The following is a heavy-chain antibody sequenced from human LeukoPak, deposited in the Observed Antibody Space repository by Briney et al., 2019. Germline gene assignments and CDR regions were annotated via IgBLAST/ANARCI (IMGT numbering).Heavy chain of an antibody. CDR1: GFAFSTFA. Sequence: GGSLRLSCAASGFAFSTFAMSWVRQPPGKGLEWVSSIFPSGGEIHYADSVRGRFTIARDNSKRTLSLQMNSLRAEDTAIYYCATYRQVLLPFESWGQGTLVTVSS. D-gene: IGHD2-8*02. CDR3: ATYRQVLLPFES. CDR2: IFPSGGEI. J-gene: IGHJ4*02. V-gene: IGHV3-23*01.